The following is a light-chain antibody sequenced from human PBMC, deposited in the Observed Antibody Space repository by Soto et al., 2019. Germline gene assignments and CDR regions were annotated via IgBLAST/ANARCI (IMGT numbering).Light chain of an antibody. CDR3: CSYAGGRSPYV. CDR1: TSDVGSYDL. J-gene: IGLJ1*01. Sequence: QSALTQPASVSGSPGQSITISCTGTTSDVGSYDLVSWYQQHPGKAPKIMIYEVSKRPSADSHRFSGSKSGNTASLTISGLQAEDEADYYCCSYAGGRSPYVFGTGTKLTVL. CDR2: EVS. V-gene: IGLV2-23*02.